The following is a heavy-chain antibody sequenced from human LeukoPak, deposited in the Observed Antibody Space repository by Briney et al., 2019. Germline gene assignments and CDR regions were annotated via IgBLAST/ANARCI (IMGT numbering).Heavy chain of an antibody. J-gene: IGHJ4*02. D-gene: IGHD5-12*01. V-gene: IGHV4-4*07. CDR1: GGSISSYY. Sequence: PSETLSLTCTVSGGSISSYYWSWIRQPAGKGLEWIGRIYTSGSTNYNPSLKSRVTMSVDTSKNQFSLKLSSVTAADTAVYYCARDLRVDIVATAYFDYWGQGTLVTVSS. CDR2: IYTSGST. CDR3: ARDLRVDIVATAYFDY.